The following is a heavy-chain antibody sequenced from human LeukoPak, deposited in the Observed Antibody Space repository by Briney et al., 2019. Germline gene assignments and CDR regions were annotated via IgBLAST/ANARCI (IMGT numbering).Heavy chain of an antibody. J-gene: IGHJ4*02. D-gene: IGHD6-19*01. V-gene: IGHV4-34*01. Sequence: PSETLSLTCAVYGGSFSGYYWSWIRQPPGKGLEWIGEINHSGSTNYNPSLKSRVTISVDTSKNQFSLKLSSVTAADTAVYYCARARRHFSGYSSGWYGAPFDYWGQGTLVTVSS. CDR1: GGSFSGYY. CDR2: INHSGST. CDR3: ARARRHFSGYSSGWYGAPFDY.